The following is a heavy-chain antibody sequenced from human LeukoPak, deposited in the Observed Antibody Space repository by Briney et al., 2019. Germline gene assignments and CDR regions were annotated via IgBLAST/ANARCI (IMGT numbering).Heavy chain of an antibody. CDR2: INPNSGGT. CDR3: ARSGIGYYYYYYMDV. Sequence: ASVKVSCKASGYTFTGYYMHWVRQAPGQGLEWMGRINPNSGGTNYAQKFQGRVTMTRDTSISTAYMELSRLRSDDTAVYYCARSGIGYYYYYYMDVWGKGTTVAVSS. D-gene: IGHD1-1*01. CDR1: GYTFTGYY. V-gene: IGHV1-2*06. J-gene: IGHJ6*03.